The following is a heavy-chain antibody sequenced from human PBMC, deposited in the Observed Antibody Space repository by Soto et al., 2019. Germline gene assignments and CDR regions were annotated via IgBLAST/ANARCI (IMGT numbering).Heavy chain of an antibody. CDR1: GGSISSGDYY. CDR2: IYYSGST. CDR3: ARVGYCSGGSCYYAFDI. V-gene: IGHV4-30-4*01. Sequence: TLSLTCAVSGGSISSGDYYGSCILQPPGKGLEWIGYIYYSGSTYYNPSLKSRVTISVDTSKNQFSLKLSSVTAADTAVYYCARVGYCSGGSCYYAFDIWGQGTMVTVSS. D-gene: IGHD2-15*01. J-gene: IGHJ3*02.